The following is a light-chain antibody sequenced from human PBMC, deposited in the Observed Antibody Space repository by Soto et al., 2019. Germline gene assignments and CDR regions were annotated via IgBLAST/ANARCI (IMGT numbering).Light chain of an antibody. CDR3: QQGHDWPLT. V-gene: IGKV3-15*01. Sequence: EIVMTQSPATPSVSPGERATLSCRASQSISGELAWYQQRPGQPPRLLIYGVSTRATGVPDRFSGSGSGSDFTLTISGLQSEDFAVYYCQQGHDWPLTFGQGTRLDI. J-gene: IGKJ2*01. CDR2: GVS. CDR1: QSISGE.